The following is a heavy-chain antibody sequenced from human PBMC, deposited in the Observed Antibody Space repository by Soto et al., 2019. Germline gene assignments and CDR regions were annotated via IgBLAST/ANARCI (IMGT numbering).Heavy chain of an antibody. CDR2: INPSGGSP. Sequence: GASVKVSCKASGYTFTSSYMHWVRQAPGQGLEWMGIINPSGGSPSYAQKFQGRVTMTRDTSTSTVYMELSSLRSEDTAVYYCARVTRRIAVAVDREVAPASRPPDCCAFDIWGQGTMVTVSS. CDR3: ARVTRRIAVAVDREVAPASRPPDCCAFDI. CDR1: GYTFTSSY. D-gene: IGHD6-19*01. V-gene: IGHV1-46*01. J-gene: IGHJ3*02.